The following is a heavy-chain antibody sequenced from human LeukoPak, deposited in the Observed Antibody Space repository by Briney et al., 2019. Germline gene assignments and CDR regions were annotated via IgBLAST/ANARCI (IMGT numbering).Heavy chain of an antibody. J-gene: IGHJ4*02. CDR2: ISYDGSNK. V-gene: IGHV3-30-3*01. Sequence: SCKASGGTFSSYAMHWVRQAPGKGLEWVAVISYDGSNKYYADSVKGRFTISRDNSKNTLYLQMNSLRAEDTAVYYCARTYYDFVEPLDYWGQGTLVTVSS. CDR1: GGTFSSYA. D-gene: IGHD3-3*01. CDR3: ARTYYDFVEPLDY.